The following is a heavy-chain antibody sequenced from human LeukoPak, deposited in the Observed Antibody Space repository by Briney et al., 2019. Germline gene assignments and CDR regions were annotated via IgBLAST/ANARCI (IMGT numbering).Heavy chain of an antibody. CDR2: FDPEDGET. CDR3: ATVESGSYFDY. V-gene: IGHV1-24*01. D-gene: IGHD1-26*01. J-gene: IGHJ4*02. Sequence: ASVKVSCKASGGTFSSYAISWVRQAPGKGLEWMGGFDPEDGETIYAQKFQGRVTMTEDTSTDTAYMELSSLRSEDTAVYYCATVESGSYFDYWGQGTLVTVSS. CDR1: GGTFSSYA.